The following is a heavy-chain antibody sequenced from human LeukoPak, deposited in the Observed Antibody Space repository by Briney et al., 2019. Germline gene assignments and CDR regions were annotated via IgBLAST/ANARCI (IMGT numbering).Heavy chain of an antibody. J-gene: IGHJ4*02. Sequence: GGSLRLSCAASGFTFSSYRMSWVRQAPGKGLEWVSSISSSSYIYYADSVKGRFTISRDNAKNSLYLQMNSLRAEDTAVYYCARDPVSWELLRADYWGQGTLVTVSS. CDR3: ARDPVSWELLRADY. D-gene: IGHD1-26*01. CDR2: ISSSSYI. V-gene: IGHV3-21*01. CDR1: GFTFSSYR.